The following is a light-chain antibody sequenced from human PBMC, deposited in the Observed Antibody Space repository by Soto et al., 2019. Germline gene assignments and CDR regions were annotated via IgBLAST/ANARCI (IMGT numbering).Light chain of an antibody. CDR2: VAS. CDR3: QQLYTLPFT. Sequence: DIQMTQSPSSLSASVVDRVTITCLASQTISSYLNWYQQKPGKAPKLLIYVASSLQGGVPSRFSGSGSGTDFTLTISGLLPEDFAAYHCQQLYTLPFTFGQGTRLEIK. J-gene: IGKJ5*01. V-gene: IGKV1-39*01. CDR1: QTISSY.